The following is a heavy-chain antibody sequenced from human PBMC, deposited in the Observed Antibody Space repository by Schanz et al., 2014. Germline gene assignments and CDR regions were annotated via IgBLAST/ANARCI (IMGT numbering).Heavy chain of an antibody. CDR3: AKDPSHGDYDYYFDY. CDR2: ISYDGRNK. D-gene: IGHD3-22*01. Sequence: QVQLVESGGGVVQPGRSLRLSCAAYGFTLSSYAMHWVRQAPGKGLEWVAVISYDGRNKYYADSVKGRFSVSRDSGQNSLYLQMNSLRAGDTAVYYCAKDPSHGDYDYYFDYWGQGTLVTVSS. CDR1: GFTLSSYA. V-gene: IGHV3-30*14. J-gene: IGHJ4*02.